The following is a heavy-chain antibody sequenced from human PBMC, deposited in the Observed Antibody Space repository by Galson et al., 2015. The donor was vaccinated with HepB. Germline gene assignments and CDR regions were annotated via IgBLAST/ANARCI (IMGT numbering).Heavy chain of an antibody. CDR2: FDPEDGET. D-gene: IGHD2-2*01. Sequence: SVKVSCKVSGYTLTELSMHWVRQAPGKGLEWMGGFDPEDGETIYAQKFQGRVTMTEDTSTDTAYMELSSLRSEDTAVYYCATDPWGCSSTSCPHGFRYWGQGTLVTVSS. J-gene: IGHJ4*02. CDR3: ATDPWGCSSTSCPHGFRY. V-gene: IGHV1-24*01. CDR1: GYTLTELS.